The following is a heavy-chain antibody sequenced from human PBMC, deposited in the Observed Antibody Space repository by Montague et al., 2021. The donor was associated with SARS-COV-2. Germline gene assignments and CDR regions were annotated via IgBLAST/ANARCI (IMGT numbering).Heavy chain of an antibody. V-gene: IGHV4-38-2*01. CDR2: FYHSGGT. CDR1: GYSISSGYY. D-gene: IGHD3-10*01. J-gene: IGHJ4*02. CDR3: ARWYYGSGSYPH. Sequence: SETLSLTCSVSGYSISSGYYWGWIRQPPGRGLGWLGNFYHSGGTXYSPSLKSRVTVSVDTSKNQFSLRLSSVTAADTAVYYCARWYYGSGSYPHWGQGTLVTVSS.